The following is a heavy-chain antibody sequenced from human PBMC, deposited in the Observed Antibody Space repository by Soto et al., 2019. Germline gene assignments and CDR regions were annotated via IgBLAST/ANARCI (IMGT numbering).Heavy chain of an antibody. CDR2: IFYTGKT. J-gene: IGHJ4*02. CDR1: PDSLNGHY. V-gene: IGHV4-59*11. D-gene: IGHD2-2*01. Sequence: SETLSLTCPVSPDSLNGHYWSWLRLPPGKELEWIGYIFYTGKTNYNSSLKSRVTMTLDTFENQFSLQLTSVTSADTAIYYCARGAGIVLVPDAIFDSWGQGTLVTVSS. CDR3: ARGAGIVLVPDAIFDS.